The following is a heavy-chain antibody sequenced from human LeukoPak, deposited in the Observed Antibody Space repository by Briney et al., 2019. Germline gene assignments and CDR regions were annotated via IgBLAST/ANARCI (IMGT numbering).Heavy chain of an antibody. Sequence: SETLSLTCTVSGGSISSYYWNWIRQPPGKGLEWFGFIHYSGSTNYNPSLKSRVTISVDTSKNQFSLKLSSVTAADTAMYYCARTQEWVHYYGSGSYHKVPTYMDVWDKGTTVIVSS. CDR2: IHYSGST. J-gene: IGHJ6*03. V-gene: IGHV4-59*01. CDR3: ARTQEWVHYYGSGSYHKVPTYMDV. CDR1: GGSISSYY. D-gene: IGHD3-10*01.